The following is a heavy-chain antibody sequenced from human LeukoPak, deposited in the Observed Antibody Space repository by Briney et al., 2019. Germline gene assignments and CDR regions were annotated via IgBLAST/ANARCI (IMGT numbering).Heavy chain of an antibody. V-gene: IGHV3-21*01. CDR1: GFTFSSYS. D-gene: IGHD5-18*01. Sequence: GGSLRLSCAASGFTFSSYSMNWVRQAPGKGLEWVSSISSSSSYIYCADSVKGRFTISRDNSKNTLYLQMNFLRADDTAVYYCARDELGYSYGYWGQGTLVTVSS. J-gene: IGHJ4*02. CDR2: ISSSSSYI. CDR3: ARDELGYSYGY.